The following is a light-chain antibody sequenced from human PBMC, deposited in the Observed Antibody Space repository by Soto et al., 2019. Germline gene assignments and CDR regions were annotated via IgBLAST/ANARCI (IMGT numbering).Light chain of an antibody. CDR3: SSYGGSTNLYV. J-gene: IGLJ1*01. V-gene: IGLV2-8*01. CDR2: EVT. CDR1: SSDVGGYNY. Sequence: QSALTQPPSASGSPGQSVTISCTGTSSDVGGYNYVSWYQQQPGKAPKVMIYEVTKRPSGVPDRFSGSKSGNTASLTVSGLQAEDEADYYCSSYGGSTNLYVFGTGTKLTVL.